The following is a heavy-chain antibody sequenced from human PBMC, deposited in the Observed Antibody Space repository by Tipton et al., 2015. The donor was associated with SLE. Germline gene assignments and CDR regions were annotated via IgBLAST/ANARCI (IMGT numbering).Heavy chain of an antibody. CDR2: ISYSGST. J-gene: IGHJ4*02. V-gene: IGHV4-31*03. CDR3: ARHMITGGEFDY. Sequence: TLSLTCTVSGGSISSGGSYWSWVRQHPGKGLEWVGHISYSGSTNYNPSLKSRVTISVDTSKNQFSLKLSSVIAADTAVYYCARHMITGGEFDYWGQGTLVTVSS. D-gene: IGHD3-16*01. CDR1: GGSISSGGSY.